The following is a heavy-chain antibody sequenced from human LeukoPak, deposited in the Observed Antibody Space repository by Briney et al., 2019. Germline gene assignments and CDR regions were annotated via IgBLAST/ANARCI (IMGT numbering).Heavy chain of an antibody. J-gene: IGHJ4*02. CDR3: ASVYDFWSGYPPFYYFDY. V-gene: IGHV1-69*01. D-gene: IGHD3-3*01. Sequence: SVKVSCKASGGTFSSYAISWVRQAPGQGLEWMGGIIPIFGTANYAQKFQGRVTITADESTSTAYMELSGLRSEDTAVYYCASVYDFWSGYPPFYYFDYWGQGTLVTVSS. CDR1: GGTFSSYA. CDR2: IIPIFGTA.